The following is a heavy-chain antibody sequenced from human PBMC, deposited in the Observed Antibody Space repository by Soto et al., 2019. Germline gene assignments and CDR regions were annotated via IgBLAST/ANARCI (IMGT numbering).Heavy chain of an antibody. V-gene: IGHV4-39*01. CDR3: ERRARAAVDY. J-gene: IGHJ4*02. CDR2: IYYSGST. CDR1: GGSISSSSYY. D-gene: IGHD6-13*01. Sequence: QLQLQESGPGLVKPSETLSLTCTVSGGSISSSSYYWGWIRQPPGKGLEWIGSIYYSGSTYYNPSLKSRVTISEETSKNQFSLKLSSVTAADTAVYYCERRARAAVDYWGQGTLVTVSS.